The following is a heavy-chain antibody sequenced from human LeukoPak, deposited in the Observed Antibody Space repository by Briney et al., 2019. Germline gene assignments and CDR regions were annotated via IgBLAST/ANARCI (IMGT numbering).Heavy chain of an antibody. Sequence: PGGSLRLSCAASGFTFSSYSMNWVRQAPGKGLEWVSSISSSSSYIYYADSVKGRFTISRDNAKNSLYLQMNSLRAEDTAVYYCARDKAGTPAVFDYWGQGTLVTVSS. V-gene: IGHV3-21*01. CDR3: ARDKAGTPAVFDY. CDR1: GFTFSSYS. CDR2: ISSSSSYI. D-gene: IGHD6-13*01. J-gene: IGHJ4*02.